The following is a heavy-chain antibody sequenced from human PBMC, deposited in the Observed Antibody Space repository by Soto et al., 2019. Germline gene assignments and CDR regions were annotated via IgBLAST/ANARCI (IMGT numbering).Heavy chain of an antibody. J-gene: IGHJ5*02. V-gene: IGHV4-30-2*01. Sequence: SETLSLTCAVSGGSISSGGYSWSWIRQPPGKGLEWIGYIYHSGSTYYNPSLKSRVTISVDRSKNQFSLKLSSVTAADTAVYYCARLGNWFDPWRQGTLVTVSS. CDR3: ARLGNWFDP. CDR2: IYHSGST. CDR1: GGSISSGGYS.